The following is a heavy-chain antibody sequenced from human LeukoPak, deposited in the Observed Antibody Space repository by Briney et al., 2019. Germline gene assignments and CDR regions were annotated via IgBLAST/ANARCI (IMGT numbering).Heavy chain of an antibody. CDR2: ISGSGGST. Sequence: GGSQRLSCAASGFTFSSYAMSWVRQAPGKGLEWVSAISGSGGSTYYADSVKGRSTISRDNSKNTLYLQMNSLRAEDTAVYYCAKDRGAVAPRNYGMDVWGQGTTVTVSS. J-gene: IGHJ6*02. V-gene: IGHV3-23*01. D-gene: IGHD6-19*01. CDR1: GFTFSSYA. CDR3: AKDRGAVAPRNYGMDV.